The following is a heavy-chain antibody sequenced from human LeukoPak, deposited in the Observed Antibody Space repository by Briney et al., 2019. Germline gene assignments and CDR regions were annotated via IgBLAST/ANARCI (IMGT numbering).Heavy chain of an antibody. J-gene: IGHJ4*02. CDR3: ARTYYYDSSGYYYWDLDY. CDR2: ISAYSGNT. CDR1: GYTFSRYG. D-gene: IGHD3-22*01. V-gene: IGHV1-18*01. Sequence: ASVKVSCKASGYTFSRYGINWVRQAPGQGLEWVGWISAYSGNTDYAQNLQGRVTMTTDTSTNTAYMDLRNPTSDDTAVYYCARTYYYDSSGYYYWDLDYWGQGTLVTVSS.